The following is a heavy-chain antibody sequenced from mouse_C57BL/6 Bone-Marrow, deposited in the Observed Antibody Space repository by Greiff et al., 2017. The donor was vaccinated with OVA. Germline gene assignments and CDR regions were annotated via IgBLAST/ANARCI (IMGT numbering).Heavy chain of an antibody. D-gene: IGHD1-1*01. V-gene: IGHV1-55*01. CDR2: IYPGSGST. CDR1: GYTFTSYW. J-gene: IGHJ2*01. Sequence: VQLQQPGAELVKPGASVKMSCKASGYTFTSYWITWVKQRPGQGLEWIGDIYPGSGSTNYNEKFKSKATLTVDTSSSTAYMQLSSLTSEDSAVYYCARGEGITTVVASFDYWGQGTTLTVSS. CDR3: ARGEGITTVVASFDY.